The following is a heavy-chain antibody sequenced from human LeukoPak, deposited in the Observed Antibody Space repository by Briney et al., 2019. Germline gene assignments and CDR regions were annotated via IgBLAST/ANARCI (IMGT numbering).Heavy chain of an antibody. CDR2: IYYNGST. V-gene: IGHV4-39*07. D-gene: IGHD6-13*01. J-gene: IGHJ4*02. CDR1: GGSISSSSYY. CDR3: ARDPGRIAAAGNDY. Sequence: SETLSLTCTVSGGSISSSSYYWGWIRQPPGKGLEWIANIYYNGSTNYNPSLKSRVTISVDTSKNQFSLKLSSVTAADTAVYYCARDPGRIAAAGNDYWGQGTLVTVSS.